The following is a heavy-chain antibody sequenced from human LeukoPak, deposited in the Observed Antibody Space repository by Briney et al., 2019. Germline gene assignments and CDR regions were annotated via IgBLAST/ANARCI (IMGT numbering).Heavy chain of an antibody. Sequence: GASVKVSCKASGYTFNTYAMNWVRRAPGQGLEWMGWISAYNGNTNYAQKLQGRVTMTTDTSTSTAYMELSRLRSDDTAVYYCAREVEGLYWGQGTLVTVSS. CDR1: GYTFNTYA. CDR2: ISAYNGNT. V-gene: IGHV1-18*01. D-gene: IGHD2-15*01. CDR3: AREVEGLY. J-gene: IGHJ4*02.